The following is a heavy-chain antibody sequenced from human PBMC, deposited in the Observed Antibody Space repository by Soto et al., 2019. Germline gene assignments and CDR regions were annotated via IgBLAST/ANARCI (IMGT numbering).Heavy chain of an antibody. CDR2: IYYSGS. J-gene: IGHJ4*02. CDR3: ARVQYYYNSIGYFPNFDY. Sequence: SETLSLTCTVSGGSISNDYWSWIRQPPGKGLEWIGYIYYSGSNYNPSLESRVTISVDTSKNQFSLRLNSVTAADTAVYYCARVQYYYNSIGYFPNFDYWGQGTLVTVSS. CDR1: GGSISNDY. D-gene: IGHD3-22*01. V-gene: IGHV4-59*01.